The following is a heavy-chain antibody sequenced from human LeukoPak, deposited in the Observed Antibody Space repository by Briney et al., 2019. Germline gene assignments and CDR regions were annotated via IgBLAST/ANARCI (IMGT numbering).Heavy chain of an antibody. V-gene: IGHV3-15*04. CDR1: GLTFTNAW. Sequence: GGSLRLSCAASGLTFTNAWMNWVRQAPGKGLEWVGRIASKTDGGTTDYAAPVKGRFTISRDDSKNTLFLQMNSLKTEDTAVYYCTTGIRGDCGQGTLATVSS. J-gene: IGHJ4*02. CDR2: IASKTDGGTT. CDR3: TTGIRGD.